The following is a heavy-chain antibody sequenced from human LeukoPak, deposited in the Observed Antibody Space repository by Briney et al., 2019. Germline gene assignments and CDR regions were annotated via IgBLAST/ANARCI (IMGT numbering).Heavy chain of an antibody. D-gene: IGHD3-9*01. CDR2: ISSSGSTI. J-gene: IGHJ6*02. V-gene: IGHV3-11*01. CDR3: ARDRIYDILTGYYISSYYYCVDV. CDR1: GFTFSDYY. Sequence: GGSLRLSCAASGFTFSDYYMSWIRQAPGKGLEWVSYISSSGSTIYYADSVKGRFTIARDNAKNSLYLQMNSLRAEDTAVYYCARDRIYDILTGYYISSYYYCVDVWGQGTTVTVCS.